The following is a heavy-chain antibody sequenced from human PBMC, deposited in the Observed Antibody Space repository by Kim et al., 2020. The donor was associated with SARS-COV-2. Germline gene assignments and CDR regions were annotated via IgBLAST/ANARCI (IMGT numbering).Heavy chain of an antibody. CDR1: GGSISNGGYY. CDR3: AGEWGDCSGGSCYPEY. J-gene: IGHJ4*02. CDR2: IYYSGSP. Sequence: SETLSLTCTVSGGSISNGGYYWSWIRQHPGKGLEWIGYIYYSGSPYYKPSLKSRVTISLDTSKNQFSLKLSSVTAADTAVYFCAGEWGDCSGGSCYPEYWGQGTLVTVSS. D-gene: IGHD2-15*01. V-gene: IGHV4-31*03.